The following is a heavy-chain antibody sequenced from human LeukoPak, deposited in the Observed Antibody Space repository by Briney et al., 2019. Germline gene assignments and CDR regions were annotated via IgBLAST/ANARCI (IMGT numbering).Heavy chain of an antibody. J-gene: IGHJ4*02. CDR3: ARRGNTGSKHFDY. CDR1: GFTFSNYA. V-gene: IGHV3-23*01. D-gene: IGHD1-26*01. Sequence: GGSLRLSCAASGFTFSNYAFSWVRQPARKVLGWVSIISETASSTYYADSVKGRFTISRDNSKNTLYLQMNSLRAEDTAIYYWARRGNTGSKHFDYWGQGTLVTVSS. CDR2: ISETASST.